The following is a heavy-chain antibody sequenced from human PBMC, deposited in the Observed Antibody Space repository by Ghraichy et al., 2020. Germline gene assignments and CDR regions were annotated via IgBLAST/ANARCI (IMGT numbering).Heavy chain of an antibody. D-gene: IGHD6-19*01. CDR1: GFTFSSSA. J-gene: IGHJ4*02. Sequence: GGSLRLSCAASGFTFSSSAMSWVRQAPVKGLEWLSTISGTTGNANYADSVKGRFTVSRDNSKNTLYLQMNSLRAEDTAVYYCAKRNDFDSSGLPTFESWGQGTLVTGSS. CDR2: ISGTTGNA. CDR3: AKRNDFDSSGLPTFES. V-gene: IGHV3-23*01.